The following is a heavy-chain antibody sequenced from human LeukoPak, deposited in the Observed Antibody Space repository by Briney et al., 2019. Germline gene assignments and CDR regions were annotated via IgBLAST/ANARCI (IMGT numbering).Heavy chain of an antibody. Sequence: SETLSLTCAVYGGSFSGYYWSWIRQPPGKGLEWIGEINHSGSTNYNPSLKSRVTISVDTSKNQFSLKLSSVTAADTAVYYCARAAIGYCSSTSCYPYYYYYMDVWGKGTTVTVSS. D-gene: IGHD2-2*01. CDR3: ARAAIGYCSSTSCYPYYYYYMDV. CDR1: GGSFSGYY. V-gene: IGHV4-34*01. CDR2: INHSGST. J-gene: IGHJ6*03.